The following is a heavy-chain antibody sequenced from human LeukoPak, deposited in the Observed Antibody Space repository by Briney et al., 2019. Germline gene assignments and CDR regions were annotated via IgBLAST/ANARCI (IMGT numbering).Heavy chain of an antibody. CDR3: AKRANCSSTSCYSSGFDP. D-gene: IGHD2-2*02. CDR1: GFTVSSNY. J-gene: IGHJ5*02. V-gene: IGHV3-66*04. CDR2: IYSGGST. Sequence: GGSLRLSCAASGFTVSSNYMSWVRQAPGKGLEWVSVIYSGGSTYYADSVKGRFTISRDNSKNTLYLQMNSLRAEDTAVYYCAKRANCSSTSCYSSGFDPWGQGTLVTVSS.